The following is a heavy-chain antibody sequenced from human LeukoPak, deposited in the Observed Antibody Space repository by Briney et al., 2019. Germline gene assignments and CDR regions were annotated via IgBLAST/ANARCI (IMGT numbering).Heavy chain of an antibody. J-gene: IGHJ4*02. D-gene: IGHD1-1*01. Sequence: TGRSLRLSCAASGFTFSSYSMHWVRQAPGKGLEYVSAIASNGATTYYANSVKGRFTVSRDSSKNTLYLQMGSLRAEDMAVYYCARGSERQLGLFDYWGQGTLVTVSS. CDR1: GFTFSSYS. CDR2: IASNGATT. CDR3: ARGSERQLGLFDY. V-gene: IGHV3-64*01.